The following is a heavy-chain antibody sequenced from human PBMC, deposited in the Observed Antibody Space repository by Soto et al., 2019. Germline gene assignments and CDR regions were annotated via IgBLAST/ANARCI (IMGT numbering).Heavy chain of an antibody. J-gene: IGHJ4*02. CDR1: GGSISSSSYY. Sequence: SETLSLTCTVSGGSISSSSYYWGWIRQPPGKGLEWIGSIYYSGSTYYNPSLKSRVTISVDTSKNQFSLKLGSVTAADTAVYYCARAIVGALGYYFDYWGQGTLVTVSS. CDR2: IYYSGST. V-gene: IGHV4-39*01. CDR3: ARAIVGALGYYFDY. D-gene: IGHD1-26*01.